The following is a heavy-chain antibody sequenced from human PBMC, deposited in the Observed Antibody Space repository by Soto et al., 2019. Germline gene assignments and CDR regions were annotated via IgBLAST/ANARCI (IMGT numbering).Heavy chain of an antibody. CDR2: IIYDGSDK. Sequence: QVQLVESGGGVVQPGTSLRLSCAASGFPFSRCAMHWVRQAPGKGLEWVAVIIYDGSDKYYADSVQGRFTISRDNSKNTLYLQMNSLRTEDTAVYYCAAELGNSGYDGHDYWGQGTLVTVSS. CDR3: AAELGNSGYDGHDY. J-gene: IGHJ4*02. V-gene: IGHV3-30-3*01. D-gene: IGHD5-12*01. CDR1: GFPFSRCA.